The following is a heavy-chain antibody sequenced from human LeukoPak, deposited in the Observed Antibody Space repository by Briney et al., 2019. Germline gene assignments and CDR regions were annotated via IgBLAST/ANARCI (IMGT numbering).Heavy chain of an antibody. Sequence: PGGSLRLSCAASGFTFSSFAMNWVRQAPGKGLEWVSTMSGDATSTYYADSVKGRFTISRDNAKNSPYLQMNSLRDEDTAVYYCARDPGLDYWGQGTLVAVSS. J-gene: IGHJ4*02. V-gene: IGHV3-23*01. CDR2: MSGDATST. CDR1: GFTFSSFA. CDR3: ARDPGLDY. D-gene: IGHD7-27*01.